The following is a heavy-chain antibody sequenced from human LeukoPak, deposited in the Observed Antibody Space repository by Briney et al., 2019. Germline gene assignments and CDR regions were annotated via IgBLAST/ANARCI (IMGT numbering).Heavy chain of an antibody. D-gene: IGHD1-26*01. CDR2: VSACNGKT. J-gene: IGHJ4*02. CDR1: GYTFTSSY. Sequence: ASVKVSCKASGYTFTSSYINWVRQAPGQGLEWMGWVSACNGKTSYVQNFQGRVTMTTDSSTNTAYMDLTSLTSDDTAVYYCARGGTYYPCIDYWGQGTLVTVSS. CDR3: ARGGTYYPCIDY. V-gene: IGHV1-18*01.